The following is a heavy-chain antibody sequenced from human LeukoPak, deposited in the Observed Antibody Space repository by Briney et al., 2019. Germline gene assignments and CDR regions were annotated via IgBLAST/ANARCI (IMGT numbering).Heavy chain of an antibody. J-gene: IGHJ4*02. CDR1: GGSINSNNYF. CDR2: IYYRGST. V-gene: IGHV4-39*01. CDR3: QSRFLEWLLDY. Sequence: SETLSLTCTVSGGSINSNNYFWGWIRQPPGTGLEWIGSIYYRGSTYYNPSLKSRVTISVDTSKNQFSLRLSSVTAADTAMYYCQSRFLEWLLDYWGQGTLVSVSS. D-gene: IGHD3-3*01.